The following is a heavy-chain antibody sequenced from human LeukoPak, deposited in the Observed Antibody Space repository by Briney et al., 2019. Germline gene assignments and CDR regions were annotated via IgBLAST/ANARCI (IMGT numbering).Heavy chain of an antibody. CDR2: IYYSGST. Sequence: SETLSLTCTVSVSPVSRGSSYGAWIRKPPGKGWEWFGYIYYSGSTNYNPSLKSRVTISVDTSKNQFSLKLSSVSAADTGLYYCARYCSSTSCFDNAFDVWGQGTMVTVSS. J-gene: IGHJ3*01. V-gene: IGHV4-61*01. D-gene: IGHD2-2*01. CDR1: VSPVSRGSSY. CDR3: ARYCSSTSCFDNAFDV.